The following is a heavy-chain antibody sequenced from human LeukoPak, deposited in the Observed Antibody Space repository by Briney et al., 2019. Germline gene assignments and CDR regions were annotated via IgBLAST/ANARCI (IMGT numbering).Heavy chain of an antibody. CDR3: ARASGRFLEWLLYAPLDY. V-gene: IGHV3-30-3*01. D-gene: IGHD3-3*01. CDR1: GFTFSSYA. Sequence: GGSLRLSCAASGFTFSSYAMHWVRQAPGKGLEWVAVISYDGSNKYYADSVKGRFTISRDNSKNTLYLQMNSLRAEDTAVYYCARASGRFLEWLLYAPLDYWGQGTLVTVSS. J-gene: IGHJ4*02. CDR2: ISYDGSNK.